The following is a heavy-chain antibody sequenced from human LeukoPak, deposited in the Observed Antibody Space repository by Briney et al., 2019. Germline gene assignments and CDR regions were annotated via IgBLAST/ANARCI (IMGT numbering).Heavy chain of an antibody. CDR2: IKPDGSQI. CDR1: GFTFSGSA. CDR3: ARGFRDGYNP. D-gene: IGHD5-24*01. J-gene: IGHJ5*02. V-gene: IGHV3-7*04. Sequence: GGSLRLSCAASGFTFSGSAMHWVRQASGKGLEWVANIKPDGSQIYYVDSVKGRFTISRDNSKNTLYLQMNSLRAEDTAVYYCARGFRDGYNPWGQGTLVTVSS.